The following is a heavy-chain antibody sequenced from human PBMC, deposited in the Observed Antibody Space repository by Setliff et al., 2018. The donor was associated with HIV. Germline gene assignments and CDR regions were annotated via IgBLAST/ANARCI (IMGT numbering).Heavy chain of an antibody. CDR2: IYYSGST. D-gene: IGHD2-2*01. CDR1: GGPITGSNDYY. CDR3: VRHHRVPIFDP. V-gene: IGHV4-39*01. J-gene: IGHJ5*02. Sequence: SETLSLTCTVSGGPITGSNDYYWAWVRQPPGKGLEWIGSIYYSGSTYYGASLKGRVTISLDMSKNQFSLKLSAVTAADTARYYCVRHHRVPIFDPWGQGVLVTVSS.